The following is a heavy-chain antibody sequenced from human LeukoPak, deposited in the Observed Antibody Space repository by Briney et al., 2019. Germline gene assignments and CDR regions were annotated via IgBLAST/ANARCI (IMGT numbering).Heavy chain of an antibody. CDR2: TSSNGSTI. J-gene: IGHJ4*02. CDR3: ARDKEITMVRGVADY. V-gene: IGHV3-11*01. D-gene: IGHD3-10*01. Sequence: GGSLRLSCAASGCTFSDYYMSWIRQAPATGQEWVSCTSSNGSTIYYADSVKGRVTISRDNAKNSLYLQMNSLRAEDTAVYYCARDKEITMVRGVADYWGQGTLGTVSS. CDR1: GCTFSDYY.